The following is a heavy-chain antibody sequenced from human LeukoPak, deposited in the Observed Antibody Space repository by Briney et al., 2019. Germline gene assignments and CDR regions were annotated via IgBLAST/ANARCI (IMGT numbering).Heavy chain of an antibody. Sequence: SETLSLTCTVSGGSISSYYWSWIRQPPGKGLEWIGYIYYSGSTNYNPSLKSRVTISVVTSKNQFSLKLSSVTAADTAVYYCARANARHDFWSGYPEDFDYWGQGTLVTVSS. V-gene: IGHV4-59*01. CDR2: IYYSGST. D-gene: IGHD3-3*01. CDR1: GGSISSYY. CDR3: ARANARHDFWSGYPEDFDY. J-gene: IGHJ4*02.